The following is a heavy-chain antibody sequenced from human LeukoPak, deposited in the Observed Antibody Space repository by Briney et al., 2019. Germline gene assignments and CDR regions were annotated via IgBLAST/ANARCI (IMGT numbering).Heavy chain of an antibody. Sequence: GGSLRLSCAASGNYWLHWVRQAPGKGLVWVSRLSGDGRRTTYADSVKGRFTISRDSAKNTLYLQMNSVRAEDTAKYYCLVVVTGGSSQHWGQGTEVTVSS. V-gene: IGHV3-74*03. D-gene: IGHD3-22*01. CDR1: GNYW. CDR3: LVVVTGGSSQH. J-gene: IGHJ1*01. CDR2: LSGDGRRT.